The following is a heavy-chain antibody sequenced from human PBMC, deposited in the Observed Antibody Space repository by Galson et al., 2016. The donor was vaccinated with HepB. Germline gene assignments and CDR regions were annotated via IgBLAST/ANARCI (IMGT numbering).Heavy chain of an antibody. Sequence: SETLSLTCIVSGGSINSNNYYWDWIRQPPGKGLEWIGSIYYSGSTYYNPSLKSRVTISVDTSKNQFSLKLTSVTAADTAVYYCARQGVVGLNSNWFDPWGQGTLVSVSS. V-gene: IGHV4-39*01. CDR3: ARQGVVGLNSNWFDP. J-gene: IGHJ5*02. D-gene: IGHD2-21*01. CDR2: IYYSGST. CDR1: GGSINSNNYY.